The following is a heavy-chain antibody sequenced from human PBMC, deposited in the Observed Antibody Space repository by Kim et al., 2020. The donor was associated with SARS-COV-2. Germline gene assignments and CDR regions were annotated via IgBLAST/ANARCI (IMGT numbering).Heavy chain of an antibody. CDR1: GFTFSSYS. V-gene: IGHV3-21*01. Sequence: GGSLRLSCAASGFTFSSYSMNWVRQAPGKGLEWVSSISSSSSYIYYADSVKGRFTISRDNAKNSLYLQMNSLRAEDTAVYYCARDMISLYYYDSSGLGAAFDIWGQGTMVTVSS. CDR2: ISSSSSYI. J-gene: IGHJ3*02. D-gene: IGHD3-22*01. CDR3: ARDMISLYYYDSSGLGAAFDI.